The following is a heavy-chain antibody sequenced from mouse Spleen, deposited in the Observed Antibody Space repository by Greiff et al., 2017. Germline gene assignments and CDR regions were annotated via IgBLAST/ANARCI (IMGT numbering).Heavy chain of an antibody. CDR3: ARRRTQGLFDY. CDR2: ISSGGGNT. D-gene: IGHD3-3*01. Sequence: EVQVVESGGGLVKLGGSLKLSCAASGFTFSSYAMSWVRQTPEKRLEWVATISSGGGNTYYPDSVKGRFTISRDNAKNTLYLQMSSLKSEDTAMYYCARRRTQGLFDYWGQGTTLTVSS. V-gene: IGHV5-9-3*01. J-gene: IGHJ2*01. CDR1: GFTFSSYA.